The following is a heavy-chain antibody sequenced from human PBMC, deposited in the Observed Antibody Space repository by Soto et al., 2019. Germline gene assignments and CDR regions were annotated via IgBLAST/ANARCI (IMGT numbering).Heavy chain of an antibody. D-gene: IGHD6-19*01. CDR3: TKDQVRDSSGWFGVDY. V-gene: IGHV3-30*18. CDR1: GFTFSIYG. CDR2: ISYDGSHK. Sequence: QVQLMESGGGVVQPGRSLRLSCAASGFTFSIYGMHWVRQAPGKGLEWLAVISYDGSHKFYADSVKGRFTISRDNSENTLSLQRNSLRPEDTAVYYCTKDQVRDSSGWFGVDYWGQGTLVTFSS. J-gene: IGHJ4*02.